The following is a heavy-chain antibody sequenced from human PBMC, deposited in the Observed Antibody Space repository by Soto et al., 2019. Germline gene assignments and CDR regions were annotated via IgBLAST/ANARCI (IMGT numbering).Heavy chain of an antibody. CDR3: AKDQHIVVVTAIADY. J-gene: IGHJ4*02. CDR1: GFTFSSYA. D-gene: IGHD2-21*02. Sequence: EVQLLESGGGLVQPGGSLRLSCAASGFTFSSYARSWVRQAPGKGLEWVSAISGSGGSTYYADSVKGRFTISRDNSKNTLYLQMNSLRAEDTAVYYCAKDQHIVVVTAIADYWGQGTLVTVSS. V-gene: IGHV3-23*01. CDR2: ISGSGGST.